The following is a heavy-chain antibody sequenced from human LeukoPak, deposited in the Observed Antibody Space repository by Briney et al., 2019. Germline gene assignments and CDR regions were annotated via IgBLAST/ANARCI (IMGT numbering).Heavy chain of an antibody. CDR3: AADSDYGGYSRFDY. V-gene: IGHV3-74*03. J-gene: IGHJ4*02. CDR2: IKGDGSST. CDR1: GFTFSSYW. Sequence: GGSLRLSCAASGFTFSSYWMHWVRQAPGKGLVWVSRIKGDGSSTTYAGFVKGRFTISRDNAKNTLYLQMNSLRGEDTAVYYCAADSDYGGYSRFDYWGQGILVTVSS. D-gene: IGHD4-23*01.